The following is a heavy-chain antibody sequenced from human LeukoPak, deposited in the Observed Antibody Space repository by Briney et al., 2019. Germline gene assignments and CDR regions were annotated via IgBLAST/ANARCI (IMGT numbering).Heavy chain of an antibody. J-gene: IGHJ4*02. Sequence: SETLSLTCTVSGGSVSSGSYYWSWIRQPPGKGLEWIGYIYYSGSTNYNPPLKSRVTISVDTSKNQFSLKLSSVTAADTAVYYCARQQLSQLYYFDNWGQGTLVTVSS. V-gene: IGHV4-61*01. CDR2: IYYSGST. D-gene: IGHD6-13*01. CDR3: ARQQLSQLYYFDN. CDR1: GGSVSSGSYY.